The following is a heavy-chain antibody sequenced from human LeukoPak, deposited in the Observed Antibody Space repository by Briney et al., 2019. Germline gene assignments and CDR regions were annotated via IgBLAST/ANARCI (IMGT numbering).Heavy chain of an antibody. Sequence: GGSLRLSCTASGFTSSSYSMNWIRQAPGKGLEWVSYISSSGRTIYYADSVQGRFTISRDNAKNSLYLQMNSLRAEDTAVYYCARDETPGITIIVENAFDIWGQGTMVTVSS. CDR1: GFTSSSYS. CDR3: ARDETPGITIIVENAFDI. V-gene: IGHV3-48*04. J-gene: IGHJ3*02. D-gene: IGHD3-22*01. CDR2: ISSSGRTI.